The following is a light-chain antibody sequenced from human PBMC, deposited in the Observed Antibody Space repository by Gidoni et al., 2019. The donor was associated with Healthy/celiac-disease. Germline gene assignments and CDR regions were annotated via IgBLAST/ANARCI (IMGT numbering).Light chain of an antibody. J-gene: IGKJ2*03. Sequence: DIQMTQSPSSLSASVGDRVTITFQARQDISNYLNWYQQKPGKAPKLLIYDASNWETGVPSRFSGSGSGTDFTFTISSLQPEDIATYYCQQYDNLPYSFXQXTKLEIK. CDR3: QQYDNLPYS. V-gene: IGKV1-33*01. CDR1: QDISNY. CDR2: DAS.